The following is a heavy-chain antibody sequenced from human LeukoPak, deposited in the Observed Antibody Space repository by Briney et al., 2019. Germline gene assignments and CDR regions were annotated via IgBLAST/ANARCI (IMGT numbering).Heavy chain of an antibody. V-gene: IGHV4-39*07. CDR3: ARFNSGWSRVDF. CDR2: IYYSGST. Sequence: PSETLSLTCTVSGGSISSSSYYWGWIRQPPGKGLEWIGSIYYSGSTYYNPSLESRVTISVDTSKNQFSLKLNSLTAADTAVYYCARFNSGWSRVDFWGQGTLVTVSS. J-gene: IGHJ4*02. CDR1: GGSISSSSYY. D-gene: IGHD6-19*01.